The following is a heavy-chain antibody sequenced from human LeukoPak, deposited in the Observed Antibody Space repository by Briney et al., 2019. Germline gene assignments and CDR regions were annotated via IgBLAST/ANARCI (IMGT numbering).Heavy chain of an antibody. CDR2: IYTSGST. D-gene: IGHD3-22*01. Sequence: PPETLSLTRTVSGGSISSYYWSWIRQPAGKGLEWIGRIYTSGSTNYNPSLKSRVTMSVDTSKNHFSLKLSSVTAADTAVYYCARDVGYYPLNWFDPWGQGTLVTVSS. CDR1: GGSISSYY. V-gene: IGHV4-4*07. J-gene: IGHJ5*02. CDR3: ARDVGYYPLNWFDP.